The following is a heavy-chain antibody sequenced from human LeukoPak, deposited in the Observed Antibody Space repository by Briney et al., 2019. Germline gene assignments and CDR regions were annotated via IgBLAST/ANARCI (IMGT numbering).Heavy chain of an antibody. CDR2: IYYSGTT. D-gene: IGHD2-15*01. CDR1: GGSIGSHY. CDR3: AREDYCSGGSCYSGYFQH. V-gene: IGHV4-39*07. J-gene: IGHJ1*01. Sequence: PSETLSLTCTVSGGSIGSHYWAWTRQPPGTGLEWIGSIYYSGTTYYNPSLKSRVTISVDTSKSQFSLKLSSVTAADTAVYYCAREDYCSGGSCYSGYFQHWGQGTLVTVSS.